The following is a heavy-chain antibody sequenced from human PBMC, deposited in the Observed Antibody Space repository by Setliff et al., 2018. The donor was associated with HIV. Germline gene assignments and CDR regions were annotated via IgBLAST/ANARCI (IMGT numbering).Heavy chain of an antibody. J-gene: IGHJ4*02. CDR2: TRNKAESYTT. D-gene: IGHD4-17*01. Sequence: GGSLRLSCAASGFTFSDYYMDWVRQAPGKGLEWVSRTRNKAESYTTDYAASVKGRFIISRDDSKNLLYLQMKSLKSEDTAVYYCARAHDFGDYAPGYWGQGTLVTVSS. CDR1: GFTFSDYY. V-gene: IGHV3-72*01. CDR3: ARAHDFGDYAPGY.